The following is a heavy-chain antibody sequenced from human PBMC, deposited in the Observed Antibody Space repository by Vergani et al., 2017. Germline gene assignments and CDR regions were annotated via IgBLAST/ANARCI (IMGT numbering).Heavy chain of an antibody. CDR1: GFTFSSYA. J-gene: IGHJ4*02. V-gene: IGHV3-30-3*01. D-gene: IGHD6-19*01. Sequence: VQLVESGGGLVQPGGSLRLSCAASGFTFSSYAMHWVRQAPGKGLEWVAVISYDGSNKYYADSVKGRFTISRDNSKNTLYLQMNSLRAEDTAVYYCARGYIAVAGSTGYWGQGTLVTVSS. CDR3: ARGYIAVAGSTGY. CDR2: ISYDGSNK.